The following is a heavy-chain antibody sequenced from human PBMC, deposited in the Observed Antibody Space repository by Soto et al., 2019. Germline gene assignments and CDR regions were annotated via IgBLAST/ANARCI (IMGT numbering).Heavy chain of an antibody. D-gene: IGHD6-19*01. CDR1: GFTFSSYA. V-gene: IGHV3-23*01. CDR2: LSGSGDST. Sequence: EVQLLESGGGLVQPGGSLRLSCAASGFTFSSYAMSWVRQAPGKGLEWVSALSGSGDSTYYADSVKGRFAISRDISKNTLYLQMNSLRAEDTAVYYCAKSSGWYRQTPSDFDYWGQGTLVTVSS. J-gene: IGHJ4*02. CDR3: AKSSGWYRQTPSDFDY.